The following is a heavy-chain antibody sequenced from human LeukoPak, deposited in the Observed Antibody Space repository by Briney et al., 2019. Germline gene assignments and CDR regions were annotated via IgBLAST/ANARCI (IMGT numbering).Heavy chain of an antibody. CDR2: INPNNGGT. D-gene: IGHD2-2*03. CDR3: ARSMDIVVVPAADSSGFDY. CDR1: GYTFTGYY. Sequence: ASVKVSXKASGYTFTGYYMHWVRQAPGQGLEWMGWINPNNGGTNYAQNFQGRVTMTRDTSISSAYMELSRLRSDDTAVYYCARSMDIVVVPAADSSGFDYWGQGTLVTVSS. V-gene: IGHV1-2*02. J-gene: IGHJ4*02.